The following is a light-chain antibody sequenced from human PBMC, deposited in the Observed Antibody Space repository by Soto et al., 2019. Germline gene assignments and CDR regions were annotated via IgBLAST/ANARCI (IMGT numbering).Light chain of an antibody. CDR1: SNDLGGYNY. CDR3: SSYGGSDNLI. Sequence: QSVLTQPPSASGSPGQSVTISCTGSSNDLGGYNYVSWYQHHPGKAPKLIIYEVRERPSGVPDRFSGSKSGNTASLTVSGLKAEDEADYYCSSYGGSDNLIFGGGTKLTVL. V-gene: IGLV2-8*01. J-gene: IGLJ2*01. CDR2: EVR.